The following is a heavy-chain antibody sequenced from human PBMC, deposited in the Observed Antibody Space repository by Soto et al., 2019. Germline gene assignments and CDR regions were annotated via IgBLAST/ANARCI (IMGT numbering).Heavy chain of an antibody. CDR3: VKDRSDTWSFDY. D-gene: IGHD2-8*02. J-gene: IGHJ4*02. Sequence: QVQLVESGGGVVQHGRSQRLSCAASGFTFSSCAMHWVRQVPGKGLEWLAVVSHDGSLYPYADSVKSRFSIYRDNSRKTLYLQMNSLRPEDTAVYYCVKDRSDTWSFDYWGQGTLVTVSS. V-gene: IGHV3-30*18. CDR2: VSHDGSLY. CDR1: GFTFSSCA.